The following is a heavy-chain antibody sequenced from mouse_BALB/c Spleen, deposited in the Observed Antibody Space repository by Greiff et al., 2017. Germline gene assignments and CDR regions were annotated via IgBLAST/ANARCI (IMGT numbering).Heavy chain of an antibody. CDR2: INPYNGAT. CDR3: ARDYGSSERDY. Sequence: VQLQQSGPELVKPGASVKISCKASGYSFTGYYMHWVKQSHVKSLEWIGRINPYNGATSYNQNFKDKASLTVDKSSSTAYMELHSLTSEDSAVYYCARDYGSSERDYWGQGTTLTVSS. D-gene: IGHD1-1*01. CDR1: GYSFTGYY. J-gene: IGHJ2*01. V-gene: IGHV1-31*01.